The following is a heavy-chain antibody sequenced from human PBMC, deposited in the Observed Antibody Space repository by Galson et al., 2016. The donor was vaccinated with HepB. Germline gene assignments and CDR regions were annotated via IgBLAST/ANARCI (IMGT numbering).Heavy chain of an antibody. Sequence: CAGSGFTFSNAWMSWVRQAPGKGLEWVGRIKSKTDGGTTDYAAPVKGRFAISRDDSKNTLYLQMNSLKTEDTAVYYCTTGGGNWALGMDVWGQGTTVTASS. CDR3: TTGGGNWALGMDV. V-gene: IGHV3-15*01. CDR1: GFTFSNAW. J-gene: IGHJ6*02. CDR2: IKSKTDGGTT. D-gene: IGHD1-1*01.